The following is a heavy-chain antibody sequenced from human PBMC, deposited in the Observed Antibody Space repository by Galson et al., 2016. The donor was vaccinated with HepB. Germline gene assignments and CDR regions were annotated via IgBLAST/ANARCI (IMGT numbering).Heavy chain of an antibody. V-gene: IGHV3-23*01. Sequence: SLRLSCAASGFTFSRYAMNWFRQAPGKGLEWLSTIGTSAHNTHYADSGKGRFTISRDNSKSTLYVQLSSLRAEDTAVYYCAKDYDSTGYYEGDWGQGTLVTVSP. CDR2: IGTSAHNT. D-gene: IGHD3-22*01. CDR3: AKDYDSTGYYEGD. CDR1: GFTFSRYA. J-gene: IGHJ4*02.